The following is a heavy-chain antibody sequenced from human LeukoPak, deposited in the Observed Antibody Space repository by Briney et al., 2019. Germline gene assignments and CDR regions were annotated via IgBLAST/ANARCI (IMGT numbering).Heavy chain of an antibody. Sequence: PGGSLRLSCAASGFTFSSYGMSWVRQAPGKGLEWVGRIKSKTGGGTRDYAAPVKGRFTISRDDSKNTLYLQMNSLKTEDTAVYYCTTDRSSSWSNEYYYYYMDVWGKGTTVTISS. CDR1: GFTFSSYG. J-gene: IGHJ6*03. CDR2: IKSKTGGGTR. V-gene: IGHV3-15*01. D-gene: IGHD6-13*01. CDR3: TTDRSSSWSNEYYYYYMDV.